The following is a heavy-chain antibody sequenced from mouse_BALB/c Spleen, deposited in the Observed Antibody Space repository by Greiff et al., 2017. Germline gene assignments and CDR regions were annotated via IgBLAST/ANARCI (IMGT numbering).Heavy chain of an antibody. V-gene: IGHV5-9-4*01. CDR1: GFTFSSYA. CDR2: ISSGGSYT. Sequence: DVMLVESGGGLVKPGGSLKLSCAASGFTFSSYAMSWVRQSPEKRLEWVAEISSGGSYTYYPDTVTGRFTISRDNAKNTLYLEMGSLRSEDTAMYYCARDPFADWGQGTLVTVSA. CDR3: ARDPFAD. J-gene: IGHJ3*01.